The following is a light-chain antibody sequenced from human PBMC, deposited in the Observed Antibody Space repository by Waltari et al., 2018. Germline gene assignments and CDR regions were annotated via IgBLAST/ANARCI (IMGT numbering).Light chain of an antibody. J-gene: IGLJ2*01. CDR3: QTWGTAHVV. V-gene: IGLV4-69*01. CDR1: SAHSSYA. Sequence: QLVLTQSPSASASLAASATLTCTLTSAHSSYAIAWHQQQPEKGPRYLMKLNSDGSHSKGDGIPDRFSGSSSGAERYLTISSLQSEDEADYYCQTWGTAHVVFGGGTKLTVL. CDR2: LNSDGSH.